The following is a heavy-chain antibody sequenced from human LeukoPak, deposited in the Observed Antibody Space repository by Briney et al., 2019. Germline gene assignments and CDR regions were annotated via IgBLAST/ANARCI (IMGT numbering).Heavy chain of an antibody. Sequence: SETLSLTCTVSGGSISSSIYYWGWIRQPPGKGLEWIGSIYYSGSTYYNPSLKSRVTISVDTSKNQFSLKLSSVTAADTAVYYCARFSQYYDSPTHYLDYWGQGILVTVSS. CDR1: GGSISSSIYY. CDR3: ARFSQYYDSPTHYLDY. D-gene: IGHD2/OR15-2a*01. V-gene: IGHV4-39*01. CDR2: IYYSGST. J-gene: IGHJ4*02.